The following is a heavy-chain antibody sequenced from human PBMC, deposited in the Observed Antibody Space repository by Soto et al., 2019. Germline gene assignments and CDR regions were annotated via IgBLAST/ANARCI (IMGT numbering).Heavy chain of an antibody. CDR2: MNPNSGNT. CDR3: ARGGGYCSSTSCRYYYYYYGMEV. D-gene: IGHD2-2*01. CDR1: GYTFTSYD. Sequence: APVKVSCKASGYTFTSYDINWVRQATGQGLEWMGWMNPNSGNTGYAQKFQGRVTMTRNTSISTAYMELSSLRFEDTAVYYCARGGGYCSSTSCRYYYYYYGMEVRGQGTTVTVSS. J-gene: IGHJ6*02. V-gene: IGHV1-8*01.